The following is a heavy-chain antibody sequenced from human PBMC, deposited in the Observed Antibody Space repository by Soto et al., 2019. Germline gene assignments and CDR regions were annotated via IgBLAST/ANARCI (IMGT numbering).Heavy chain of an antibody. Sequence: SETLSLTCAVYGGSFSGYYWSWIRQPPGKGLEWIGEINHSGSTNYNPSLKSRVTISVDTSKNQFSLKLSSVTAADTAVHYCAQTVVVATLVMDYWGQGTLVTVSS. J-gene: IGHJ4*02. CDR1: GGSFSGYY. CDR3: AQTVVVATLVMDY. D-gene: IGHD2-15*01. CDR2: INHSGST. V-gene: IGHV4-34*01.